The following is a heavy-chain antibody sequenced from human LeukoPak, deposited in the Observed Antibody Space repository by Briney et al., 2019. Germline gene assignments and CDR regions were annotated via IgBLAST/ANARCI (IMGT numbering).Heavy chain of an antibody. CDR1: GYTFTSYG. CDR2: SSAYNGNT. Sequence: ASVKVSCKASGYTFTSYGISWVRQAPGQGLEWMGWSSAYNGNTNYAQKLQGRVTMTTDTSTSTAYMELRSLRSDDTAVYYCAREYSGYDPAPIQYWFDPWGQGTLVTVSS. D-gene: IGHD5-12*01. J-gene: IGHJ5*02. V-gene: IGHV1-18*01. CDR3: AREYSGYDPAPIQYWFDP.